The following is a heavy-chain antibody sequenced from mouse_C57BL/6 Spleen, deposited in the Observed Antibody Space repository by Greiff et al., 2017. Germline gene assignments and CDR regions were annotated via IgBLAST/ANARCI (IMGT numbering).Heavy chain of an antibody. CDR1: GYTFTSYW. J-gene: IGHJ4*01. CDR2: IDPSDSYT. Sequence: QVQLQQPGAELVMPGASVKLSCKASGYTFTSYWMHWVKQRPGQGLEWIGEIDPSDSYTNYNQKFKGKSTLTVDKSSSTAYMQLSSLTSEDSAVYYCARSDYCGPPYAMDYWGQGTSVTVSS. V-gene: IGHV1-69*01. D-gene: IGHD1-1*01. CDR3: ARSDYCGPPYAMDY.